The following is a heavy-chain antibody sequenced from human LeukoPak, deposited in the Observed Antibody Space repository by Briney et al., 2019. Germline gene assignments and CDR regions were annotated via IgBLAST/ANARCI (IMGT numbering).Heavy chain of an antibody. Sequence: SETLSLTCTVSGGSISSSSYYWGWIRQPPGKGLEWIGYIYYSGSTYYNPSLKSRVTISIDTSKNQFSLKLSSVTAADTAVYYCANNKQWLVPLFDYWGQGTLVTVPS. CDR3: ANNKQWLVPLFDY. D-gene: IGHD6-19*01. V-gene: IGHV4-39*07. J-gene: IGHJ4*02. CDR1: GGSISSSSYY. CDR2: IYYSGST.